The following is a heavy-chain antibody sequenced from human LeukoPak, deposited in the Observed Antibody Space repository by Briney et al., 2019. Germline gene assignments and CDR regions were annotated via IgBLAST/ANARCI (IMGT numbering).Heavy chain of an antibody. D-gene: IGHD4-17*01. CDR2: VNHSGYT. V-gene: IGHV4-34*01. CDR1: GTSFSSYY. Sequence: SETLSLTCGVSGTSFSSYYWSWIRQTPGKGLEWIGEVNHSGYTNMNPSLKSRVTISVDTSKNQFSLMLTSVPAADTAVYFCARMTTGHDYWGQGTLVTVSS. CDR3: ARMTTGHDY. J-gene: IGHJ4*02.